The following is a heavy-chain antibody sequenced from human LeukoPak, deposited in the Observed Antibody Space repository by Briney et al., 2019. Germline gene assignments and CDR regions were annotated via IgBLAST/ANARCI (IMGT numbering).Heavy chain of an antibody. CDR3: ARRVVGGTDYFDY. D-gene: IGHD1-26*01. V-gene: IGHV3-7*01. CDR1: GFAFGTYW. Sequence: GGSLRLSCAASGFAFGTYWMTWVRQAPGKGLEWVANIKIDGTEKRYADSVKGRFTISRDNAKNSLYLQMSSLRAEDTAVYYRARRVVGGTDYFDYWGQGTLVTVSS. J-gene: IGHJ4*02. CDR2: IKIDGTEK.